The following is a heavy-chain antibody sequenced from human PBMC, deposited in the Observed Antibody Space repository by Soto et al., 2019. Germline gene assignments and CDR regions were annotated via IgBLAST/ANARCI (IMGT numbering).Heavy chain of an antibody. D-gene: IGHD3-10*01. CDR1: GGSISSGDYY. Sequence: PSETLSLTCTVSGGSISSGDYYWSWIRQPPGKGLEWIGYIYYSGSTYYNPSLKSRVTISVDRSKNQFSLKLSSVTAADTAVFYCARTYYYGSGSSDYWGQGTLVTVSS. CDR3: ARTYYYGSGSSDY. J-gene: IGHJ4*02. CDR2: IYYSGST. V-gene: IGHV4-30-4*01.